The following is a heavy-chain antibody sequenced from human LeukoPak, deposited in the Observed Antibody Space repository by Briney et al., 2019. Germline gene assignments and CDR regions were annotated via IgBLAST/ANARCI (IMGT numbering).Heavy chain of an antibody. CDR1: GGSISSGGYY. CDR3: ARSAQGPPYNWFDP. J-gene: IGHJ5*02. CDR2: IYYSGST. Sequence: SETLSLTCTVSGGSISSGGYYWSWIRQHPGKGLEWIGYIYYSGSTYYNPSLKSRVTISVDTSKNQFSLKLSSVTAADTAVYYCARSAQGPPYNWFDPWGQGTLVTASS. V-gene: IGHV4-31*03.